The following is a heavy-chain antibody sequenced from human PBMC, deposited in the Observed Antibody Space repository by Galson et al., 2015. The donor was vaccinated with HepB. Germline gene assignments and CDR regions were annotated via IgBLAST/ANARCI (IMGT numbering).Heavy chain of an antibody. CDR2: IQYDESSK. V-gene: IGHV3-30*02. CDR3: ARVFVVVPAAIRTSREAFDY. D-gene: IGHD2-2*01. CDR1: GFTFSRYG. Sequence: SLRLSCAASGFTFSRYGMHWVRQAPGKGLEWVSFIQYDESSKTYADSVKGRFTISRDNSKNTLFLQMNSLRAEDTAVYYCARVFVVVPAAIRTSREAFDYWGQGTLVTVSS. J-gene: IGHJ4*02.